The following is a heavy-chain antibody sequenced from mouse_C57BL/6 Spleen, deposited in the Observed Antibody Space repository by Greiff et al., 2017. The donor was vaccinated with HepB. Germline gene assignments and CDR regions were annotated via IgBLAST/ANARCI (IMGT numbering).Heavy chain of an antibody. CDR3: ARSYYSNYVGYFDV. CDR1: GYTFTSYW. Sequence: QVQLQQPGAELVKPGASVKLSCKASGYTFTSYWMHWVKQRPGQGLEWIGMIHPNSGSTNYNEKFKSKATLTVDKSSSTAYMQLSSLTSEDSAVYYCARSYYSNYVGYFDVGGTGTTVTVSS. V-gene: IGHV1-64*01. D-gene: IGHD2-5*01. J-gene: IGHJ1*03. CDR2: IHPNSGST.